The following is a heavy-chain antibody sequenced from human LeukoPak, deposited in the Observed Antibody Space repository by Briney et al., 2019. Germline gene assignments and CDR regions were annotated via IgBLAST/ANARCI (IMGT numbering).Heavy chain of an antibody. V-gene: IGHV1-3*01. CDR3: ARGAAAGTGDWFDP. Sequence: ASVKVSRKASGYTFTSYAMHWVRQAPGQRLEWMGWINAGNGNTKYSQKFQGRVTITMDTSASTAYMELSSLRSEDTAVYYCARGAAAGTGDWFDPWGQGTLVTVSS. D-gene: IGHD6-13*01. CDR1: GYTFTSYA. J-gene: IGHJ5*02. CDR2: INAGNGNT.